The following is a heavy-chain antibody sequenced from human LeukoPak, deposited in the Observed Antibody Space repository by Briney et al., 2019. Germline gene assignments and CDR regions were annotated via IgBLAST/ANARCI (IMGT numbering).Heavy chain of an antibody. D-gene: IGHD1-26*01. V-gene: IGHV1-18*01. J-gene: IGHJ4*02. Sequence: GASVKVSCKASGYTFTSHGISWVRQAPGQGLEWMGWISVYNGNTNYAEKFQGRVTMTTDTSTSTAYMELSSLRSEDTAVYYCARALRELPFDYWGQGTLVTVSS. CDR3: ARALRELPFDY. CDR2: ISVYNGNT. CDR1: GYTFTSHG.